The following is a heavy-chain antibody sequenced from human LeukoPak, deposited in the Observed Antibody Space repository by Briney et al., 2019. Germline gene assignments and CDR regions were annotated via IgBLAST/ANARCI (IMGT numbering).Heavy chain of an antibody. V-gene: IGHV3-23*01. D-gene: IGHD4-17*01. CDR3: AKDPAVTKVTIDKLSWFDP. J-gene: IGHJ5*02. CDR2: ISGSGSNT. CDR1: GFTFSNYA. Sequence: GGSLRLSCAASGFTFSNYAVNWVRQAPGKGLTWVSGISGSGSNTYYADSVKGRFITSRDNSKNTVYLQMNSLRAEDTAVYYCAKDPAVTKVTIDKLSWFDPWGQGTLVTVSS.